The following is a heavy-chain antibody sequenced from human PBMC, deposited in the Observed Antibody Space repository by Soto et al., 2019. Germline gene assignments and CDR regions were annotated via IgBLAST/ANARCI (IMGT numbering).Heavy chain of an antibody. CDR3: AITYCRDNSCPRDFDF. J-gene: IGHJ4*02. D-gene: IGHD2-21*01. V-gene: IGHV1-69*02. CDR1: GGTFNTYT. CDR2: FIPILDMA. Sequence: QVQVVQSGAEVKKPESSVKVSCKPSGGTFNTYTVNWVRLAPGHGLEWMGRFIPILDMANYAQNFQDRVTITADRSTFTAYMALNSLTSDDTAVYYCAITYCRDNSCPRDFDFWGPGTRVTVSS.